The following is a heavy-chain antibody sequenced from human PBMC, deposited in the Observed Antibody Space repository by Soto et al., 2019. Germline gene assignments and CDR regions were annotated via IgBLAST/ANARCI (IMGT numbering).Heavy chain of an antibody. J-gene: IGHJ4*02. D-gene: IGHD6-13*01. V-gene: IGHV1-69*12. CDR2: IIPIFGTA. CDR1: GGTFGSYA. CDR3: AREETGDSSRAIGR. Sequence: QVQLVQSGAEVKKPGSSVKVSCKASGGTFGSYAISWVRQAPGQGLEWMGGIIPIFGTANYAQKFQGRVTITADESTGTAYMALSSLRYEHTAVYYCAREETGDSSRAIGRWGQGTLVTVSS.